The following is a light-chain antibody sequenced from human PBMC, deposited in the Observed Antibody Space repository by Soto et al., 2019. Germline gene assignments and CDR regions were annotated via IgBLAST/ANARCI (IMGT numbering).Light chain of an antibody. CDR1: SSDVGGYNY. Sequence: QSALTQPASVSGSPGQSITISCTGTSSDVGGYNYVSWYQQHPGKASKLMIYDVSNRPSGVFNRFSGSKSGNTASLTISGLQAEDEADYYCSSYTSSSLYVFGTGTKVTVL. J-gene: IGLJ1*01. CDR2: DVS. CDR3: SSYTSSSLYV. V-gene: IGLV2-14*01.